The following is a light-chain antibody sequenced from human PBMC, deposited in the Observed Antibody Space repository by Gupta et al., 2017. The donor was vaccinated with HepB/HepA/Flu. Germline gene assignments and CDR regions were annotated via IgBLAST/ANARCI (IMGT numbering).Light chain of an antibody. V-gene: IGKV1-39*01. J-gene: IGKJ5*01. CDR2: AAS. CDR1: QSISSY. Sequence: DIQMTQSPSYLSASVGDRVTITCRASQSISSYLNWYQQKPGKAPKLLIYAASSLQSGVPSRFSGSGSGTDFTLTISSLQPEDFAIYYCQQSYSTPLSTFGQGTRLEIK. CDR3: QQSYSTPLST.